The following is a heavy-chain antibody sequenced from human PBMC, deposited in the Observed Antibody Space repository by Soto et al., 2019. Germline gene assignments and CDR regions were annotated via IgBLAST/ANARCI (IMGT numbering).Heavy chain of an antibody. CDR3: AREVGAPSGWLDP. CDR2: ISASGGLK. Sequence: PGGSLRLSCAASGFTFTDYAMTWVRQTPGKGLEWVSGISASGGLKYYADSVQGRFTVSRDNSKNILYLQMDNLGDGDTALYYCAREVGAPSGWLDPWGQGTQVTVSS. D-gene: IGHD1-26*01. V-gene: IGHV3-23*01. J-gene: IGHJ5*02. CDR1: GFTFTDYA.